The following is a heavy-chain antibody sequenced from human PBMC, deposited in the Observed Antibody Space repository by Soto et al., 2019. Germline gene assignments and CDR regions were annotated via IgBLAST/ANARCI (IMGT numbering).Heavy chain of an antibody. CDR1: GFTFSSYA. D-gene: IGHD1-26*01. J-gene: IGHJ4*02. CDR3: AKDRLSGSCYFDY. CDR2: ISGSGST. Sequence: GGSLRLSCAASGFTFSSYAMSWVRQAPGKGLEWVSAISGSGSTYYADSVKGRFTISRDNSKNTLYLQMNSLRAEDTAVYYCAKDRLSGSCYFDYWGQGTLVTVSS. V-gene: IGHV3-23*01.